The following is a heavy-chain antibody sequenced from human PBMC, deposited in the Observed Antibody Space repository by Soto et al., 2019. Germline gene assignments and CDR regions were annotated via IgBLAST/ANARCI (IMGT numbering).Heavy chain of an antibody. CDR3: ARHRGSYGGEYYFDY. J-gene: IGHJ4*02. V-gene: IGHV4-39*01. CDR1: ADSISSSSYF. D-gene: IGHD5-18*01. Sequence: LSLTCTVSADSISSSSYFWGWIRQPPGKGLEWIGTIYYSGSTSYNPSLKSRVTISLDTSKNQFSLRLTSVTAADTAVYHCARHRGSYGGEYYFDYWGQGTLVTVSS. CDR2: IYYSGST.